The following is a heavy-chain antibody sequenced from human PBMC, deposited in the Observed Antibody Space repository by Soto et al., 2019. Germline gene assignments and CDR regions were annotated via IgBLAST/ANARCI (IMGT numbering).Heavy chain of an antibody. CDR1: GGTFSNHA. V-gene: IGHV1-69*01. J-gene: IGHJ6*02. CDR2: IIPMFGTA. D-gene: IGHD2-21*02. Sequence: QVQLVQSGAEVKKPGSSVKVSCKASGGTFSNHAISWVRQAPGQGLEWMGGIIPMFGTADYAQKFQGRVTITADESTHKAHMEMSSLRSEDSAVYYCARDDATYCGGDCYRYFFYGLDVWGQGTTVTVSS. CDR3: ARDDATYCGGDCYRYFFYGLDV.